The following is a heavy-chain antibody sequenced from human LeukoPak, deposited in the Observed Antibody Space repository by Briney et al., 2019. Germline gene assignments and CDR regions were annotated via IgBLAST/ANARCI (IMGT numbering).Heavy chain of an antibody. J-gene: IGHJ4*02. CDR1: GYTFTSHG. Sequence: ASVKVSCKASGYTFTSHGISWVRQAPGQGLEWMGRISAYNGNTNYAQKLQGRVTMTTDTSTSTAYMELRSLRSDDTAVYYCARYSSGWYHFDSWGQGTLVTVSS. CDR3: ARYSSGWYHFDS. D-gene: IGHD6-19*01. CDR2: ISAYNGNT. V-gene: IGHV1-18*01.